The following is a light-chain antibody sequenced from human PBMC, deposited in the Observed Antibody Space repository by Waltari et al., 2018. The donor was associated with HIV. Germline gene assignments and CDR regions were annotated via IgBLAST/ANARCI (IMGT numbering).Light chain of an antibody. V-gene: IGLV1-40*01. Sequence: QSELTQPPSVSAAPGQRVTISCTASSSNIGAGYDVHWYQQVTGRPPKVVIYGNSNRPSGVPDRFSGSKSGSSASLVITGLQSEDEADYYCQSYDSNLSGLFGGGTKVTVL. CDR2: GNS. CDR1: SSNIGAGYD. CDR3: QSYDSNLSGL. J-gene: IGLJ2*01.